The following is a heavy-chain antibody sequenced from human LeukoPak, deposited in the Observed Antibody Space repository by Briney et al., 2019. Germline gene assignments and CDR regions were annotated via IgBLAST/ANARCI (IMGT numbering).Heavy chain of an antibody. CDR1: GFSFSSYS. CDR3: ARDIFPGGESYFDY. D-gene: IGHD3-10*01. CDR2: ISSSSADI. J-gene: IGHJ4*02. Sequence: GGSLRLSCAASGFSFSSYSMNWVRQAPGKGLEWVSCISSSSADIYYADSVKGRFTISRDNAKNSLYLQMNSLRAEDTAVYYCARDIFPGGESYFDYWGQGTLVTVSS. V-gene: IGHV3-21*01.